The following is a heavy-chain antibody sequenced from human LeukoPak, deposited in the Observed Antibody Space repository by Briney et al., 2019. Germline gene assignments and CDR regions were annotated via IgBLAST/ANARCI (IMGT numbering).Heavy chain of an antibody. V-gene: IGHV1-69*02. CDR2: IIPILGIA. D-gene: IGHD3-22*01. J-gene: IGHJ4*02. Sequence: SVTVSCKASGGTFSSYTISWVRQAPGQGLEWMGRIIPILGIANYVQKFQGRVTITADKSTSTAYMELSSLRSEDTAVYYCASSPYYYDSSGYWSWGQGTLVTVSS. CDR3: ASSPYYYDSSGYWS. CDR1: GGTFSSYT.